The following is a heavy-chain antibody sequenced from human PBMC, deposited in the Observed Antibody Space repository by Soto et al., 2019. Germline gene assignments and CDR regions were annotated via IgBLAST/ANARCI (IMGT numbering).Heavy chain of an antibody. V-gene: IGHV3-23*01. Sequence: GGSLRLSCAASGFTFSSYAMSWVRQAPGKGLEWVSAISGSGGSTYYADSVKGRFTISRDNSKNTLYLQMNSLRAEDTAVYYCAKGRITFGGVIVSNWFDPWGQGTLVTVSA. J-gene: IGHJ5*02. CDR1: GFTFSSYA. D-gene: IGHD3-16*02. CDR2: ISGSGGST. CDR3: AKGRITFGGVIVSNWFDP.